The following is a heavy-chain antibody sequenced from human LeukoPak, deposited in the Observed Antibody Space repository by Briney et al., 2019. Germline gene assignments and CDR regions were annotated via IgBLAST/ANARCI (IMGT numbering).Heavy chain of an antibody. CDR1: GFTFSSYA. J-gene: IGHJ1*01. CDR3: AKAHSSNCWAYEY. Sequence: GGSLRLSCAASGFTFSSYAMSSVRQAPGKGLEWVSAITGSGGSTYYADSVKGRFTISRDNSKNTLYLQMNSLRAEDRAVYYAAKAHSSNCWAYEYWGQGTLVTVSS. D-gene: IGHD6-13*01. V-gene: IGHV3-23*01. CDR2: ITGSGGST.